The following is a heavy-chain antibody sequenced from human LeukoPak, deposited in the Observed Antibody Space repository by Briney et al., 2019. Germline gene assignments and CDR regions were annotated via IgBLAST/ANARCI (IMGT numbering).Heavy chain of an antibody. CDR3: ARGRSTGYPYYFEY. CDR2: MNPNSGST. Sequence: GASVKVSCKASGYTFTSYDINWVRQATGQGLEWMGWMNPNSGSTGYAQKFQGRVTITRSTSISTAYMELSGLRSEDTAVYYCARGRSTGYPYYFEYWGKGTLVTVSS. V-gene: IGHV1-8*03. CDR1: GYTFTSYD. D-gene: IGHD5-12*01. J-gene: IGHJ4*02.